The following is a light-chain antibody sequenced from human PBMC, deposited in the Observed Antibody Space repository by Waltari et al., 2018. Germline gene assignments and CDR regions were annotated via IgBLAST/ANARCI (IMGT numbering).Light chain of an antibody. CDR2: EVT. J-gene: IGLJ1*01. Sequence: SALTQPASVSGSPGQSITIYCTGTSSDIGGYDYVACYQQHPGKAPKLLIYEVTNRPSGVSNRFSGSKSGNTASLAISGLQPEDEADYYCSSYTRRNTPSSVFGTGTQVTVL. V-gene: IGLV2-14*01. CDR3: SSYTRRNTPSSV. CDR1: SSDIGGYDY.